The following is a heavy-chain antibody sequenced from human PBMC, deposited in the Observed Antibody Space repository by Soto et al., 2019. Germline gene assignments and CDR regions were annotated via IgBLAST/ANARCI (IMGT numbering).Heavy chain of an antibody. D-gene: IGHD6-19*01. J-gene: IGHJ4*02. Sequence: QLQLQESGPGLVKPSETLSLTCTVSGGSISSSSYYWGWIRQPPGKGLEWIGSIYYSGSTYYNPSLKSRVTISVDTSKNQFSLKLSSVTAADTAVYYCARLRGQVAVGKYYFDYWGQGTLVTVSS. V-gene: IGHV4-39*01. CDR1: GGSISSSSYY. CDR3: ARLRGQVAVGKYYFDY. CDR2: IYYSGST.